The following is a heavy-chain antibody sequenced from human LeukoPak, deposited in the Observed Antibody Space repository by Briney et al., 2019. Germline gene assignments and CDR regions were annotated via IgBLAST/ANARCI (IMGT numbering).Heavy chain of an antibody. CDR3: AKFWSSSGSHHY. D-gene: IGHD1-26*01. J-gene: IGHJ4*02. Sequence: GGSLRLSCAASGLTFSNYAMHWVRQAPGKGLERVALISYDGSNKYYADSVKGRFTISRDNSKNTLYLQMNSLRAEDTAVYYCAKFWSSSGSHHYWGQGTLVTISS. V-gene: IGHV3-30*18. CDR2: ISYDGSNK. CDR1: GLTFSNYA.